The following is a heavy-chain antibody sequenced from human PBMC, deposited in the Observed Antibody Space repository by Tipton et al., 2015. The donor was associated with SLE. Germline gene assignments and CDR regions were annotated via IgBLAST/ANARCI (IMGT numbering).Heavy chain of an antibody. Sequence: TLSLTCTVSGGSISSGGYYWSWIRQHPGKGLEWIGYIYYSGSTYYNPSLKSRVTISVDTSKNQFSLKLSSVTAADTAVYYCARGGNGMVATRGFDYWGQGTLVTVSS. CDR3: ARGGNGMVATRGFDY. V-gene: IGHV4-31*03. CDR1: GGSISSGGYY. D-gene: IGHD5-12*01. J-gene: IGHJ4*02. CDR2: IYYSGST.